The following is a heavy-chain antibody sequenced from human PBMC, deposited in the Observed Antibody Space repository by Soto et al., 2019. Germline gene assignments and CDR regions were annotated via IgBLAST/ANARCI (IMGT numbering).Heavy chain of an antibody. D-gene: IGHD3-3*01. Sequence: GESLKISCKGSGYSFTSYWIGWVRQMPGKGLEWMGIIYPGDSDTRYSPSFQGQVTISADKSISTAYLQWSSPKASDTAMYYLAKKSYFLNGYHHPYYYYGMDVWGQGTTVTVSS. CDR2: IYPGDSDT. CDR1: GYSFTSYW. V-gene: IGHV5-51*01. J-gene: IGHJ6*02. CDR3: AKKSYFLNGYHHPYYYYGMDV.